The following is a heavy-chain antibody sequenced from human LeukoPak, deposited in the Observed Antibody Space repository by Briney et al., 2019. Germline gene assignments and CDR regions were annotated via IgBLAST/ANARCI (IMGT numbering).Heavy chain of an antibody. CDR3: ARGSSGYYSPGWDI. CDR2: ISSSSSTI. Sequence: GGSLRLSCEASGFTFSSYSMNWVRQAPGKGLEWVSYISSSSSTIYYADSVKGRSTISRDNAKNSLYLQMNSLRAEDTAVYYCARGSSGYYSPGWDIWGQGTMVTVSS. J-gene: IGHJ3*02. CDR1: GFTFSSYS. V-gene: IGHV3-48*01. D-gene: IGHD3-22*01.